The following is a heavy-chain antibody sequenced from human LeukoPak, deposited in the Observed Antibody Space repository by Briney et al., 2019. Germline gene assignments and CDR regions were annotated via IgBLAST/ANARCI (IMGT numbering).Heavy chain of an antibody. D-gene: IGHD1-26*01. V-gene: IGHV3-23*01. CDR1: GFTFSSYT. J-gene: IGHJ4*02. Sequence: QPGGSLRLSCAASGFTFSSYTMNWVRQAPGKGLEWVSAISGSGVGTYYADSVKGRFTISRDNAKNSLYLQMNSLRAEDTAVYYCARDLPPGIVGASPFDYWGQGTLVTVSS. CDR2: ISGSGVGT. CDR3: ARDLPPGIVGASPFDY.